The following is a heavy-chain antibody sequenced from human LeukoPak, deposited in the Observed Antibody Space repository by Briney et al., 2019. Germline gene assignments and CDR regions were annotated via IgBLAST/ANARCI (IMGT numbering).Heavy chain of an antibody. V-gene: IGHV3-23*01. Sequence: PGGSLRLSCAASGFTFSSYAMSWVRQAPGKGLEWVSAISGSGGSTYYADSVKGRFTISRGNSKNTLYLQMNSLRAEDTAVYYCAKVPGTTMAVDYFDYWGQGTLVTVSS. CDR1: GFTFSSYA. J-gene: IGHJ4*02. CDR3: AKVPGTTMAVDYFDY. CDR2: ISGSGGST. D-gene: IGHD1-1*01.